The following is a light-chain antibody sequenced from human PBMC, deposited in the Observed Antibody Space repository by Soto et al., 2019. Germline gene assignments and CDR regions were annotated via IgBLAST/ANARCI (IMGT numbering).Light chain of an antibody. CDR1: QSVSSSY. J-gene: IGKJ2*01. CDR2: GAS. CDR3: QQYGSPQGYT. V-gene: IGKV3-20*01. Sequence: EIVLTQSPGTLSLSPGERATLSCRASQSVSSSYLAWYQQKPGQAPRLLIYGASSRATGIPDRFSGSGSGTDFTLTISRLEPEDFAVYYCQQYGSPQGYTVGQGTKLEIK.